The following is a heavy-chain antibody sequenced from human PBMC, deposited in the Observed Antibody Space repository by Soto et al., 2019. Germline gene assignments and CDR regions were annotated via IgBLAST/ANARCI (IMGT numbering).Heavy chain of an antibody. CDR1: GGTFSSYA. D-gene: IGHD6-19*01. CDR3: ARGVAVAGTDYYCGMDV. J-gene: IGHJ6*02. Sequence: QVQLVQSGAEVKKPGSSVKVSCKASGGTFSSYAISWVRQAPGQGLEWMGGNIPIFGTANYAQKFQGRVTITADESTSTAYMELSSLRSEDTAVYYCARGVAVAGTDYYCGMDVWGQGTTVTVSS. V-gene: IGHV1-69*01. CDR2: NIPIFGTA.